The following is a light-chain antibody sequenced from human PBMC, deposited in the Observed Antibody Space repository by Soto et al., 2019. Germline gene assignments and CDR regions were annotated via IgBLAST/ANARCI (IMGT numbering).Light chain of an antibody. CDR3: MQALQTRLT. J-gene: IGKJ4*01. V-gene: IGKV2-28*01. CDR2: LGS. Sequence: DIVMTQSPLSLPVTPGEPASISCRSNQSLLHSNGYNYLDWHLQKPGQSPQLLIYLGSNRASGVADRFSGRGSGTDFTLKISRVEAEDVGVYYCMQALQTRLTFGGGTKVEIK. CDR1: QSLLHSNGYNY.